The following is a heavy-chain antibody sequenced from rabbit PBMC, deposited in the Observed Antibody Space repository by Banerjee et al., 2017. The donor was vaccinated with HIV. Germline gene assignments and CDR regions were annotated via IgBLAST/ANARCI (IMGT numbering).Heavy chain of an antibody. V-gene: IGHV1S40*01. CDR3: ARGGDNGGDGFNL. Sequence: QSLEESGGDLVKPGASLTLTCTASGFSFSSSYYIMCWVRQAPGKGLEWSACIYGGGRDGGTWYATWAKGRFTISKTSSTTVTLQMTSLTAADTATYFCARGGDNGGDGFNLWGQGTLVTVS. J-gene: IGHJ4*01. CDR2: IYGGGRDGGT. CDR1: GFSFSSSYY. D-gene: IGHD2-1*01.